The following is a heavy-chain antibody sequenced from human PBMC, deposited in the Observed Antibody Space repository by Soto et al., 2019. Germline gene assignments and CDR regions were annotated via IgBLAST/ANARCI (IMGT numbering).Heavy chain of an antibody. D-gene: IGHD2-2*01. CDR1: GFSFDEYA. CDR3: AKGFCSSAKCYTYSYMDV. J-gene: IGHJ6*03. Sequence: EVQLVESGGTLVQPGRSLRLSCAASGFSFDEYAMHWVRQVPGKGLEWVSGVSWNSGTVGYGDSVKGRFTISGDNDKNSLYLQMNSLRAEDTAMYYCAKGFCSSAKCYTYSYMDVWGKGTAVTVSS. V-gene: IGHV3-9*01. CDR2: VSWNSGTV.